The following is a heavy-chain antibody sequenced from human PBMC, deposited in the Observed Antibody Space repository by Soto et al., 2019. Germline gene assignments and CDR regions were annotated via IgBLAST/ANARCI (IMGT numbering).Heavy chain of an antibody. CDR1: GFTFSSYA. Sequence: PGGSLRLSCAASGFTFSSYAMSWVRQAPRKGLEWVSAISGSGGSTYYADSVKGRFTISRDNSKNTLYLQMNSLRAEDTAVYYCAKVSIAAGYYYGSGRKKVNGMDVWGQGTTVTVSS. D-gene: IGHD3-10*01. J-gene: IGHJ6*02. CDR3: AKVSIAAGYYYGSGRKKVNGMDV. V-gene: IGHV3-23*01. CDR2: ISGSGGST.